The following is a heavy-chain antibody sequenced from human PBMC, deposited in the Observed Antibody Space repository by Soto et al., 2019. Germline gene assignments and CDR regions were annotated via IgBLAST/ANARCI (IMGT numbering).Heavy chain of an antibody. V-gene: IGHV3-30*18. CDR3: AKVKQLDPWGRDYYYGMDV. D-gene: IGHD3-16*01. Sequence: GGSLRLSCAASGFTFSSYGMHWVRQAPGKGLEWVAVISYDGSNKYYADSVKGRFTISRDNSKNTLYLQMNSLRAEDTAVYYCAKVKQLDPWGRDYYYGMDVWGQGTTVTVSS. CDR2: ISYDGSNK. CDR1: GFTFSSYG. J-gene: IGHJ6*02.